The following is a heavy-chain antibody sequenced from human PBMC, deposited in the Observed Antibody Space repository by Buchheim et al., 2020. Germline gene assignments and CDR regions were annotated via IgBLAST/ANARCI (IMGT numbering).Heavy chain of an antibody. V-gene: IGHV1-69*04. CDR1: GGTFSSYA. J-gene: IGHJ6*02. Sequence: VKKPGSSVKVSCKASGGTFSSYAISWVRQAPGQGLEWMGRIIPILGIANYAQKFQGRVTITADKSTSTAYMELSSLRSEDTAVYYCARDGSSWGNPYYYYGMDVWDQGTT. CDR2: IIPILGIA. CDR3: ARDGSSWGNPYYYYGMDV. D-gene: IGHD6-13*01.